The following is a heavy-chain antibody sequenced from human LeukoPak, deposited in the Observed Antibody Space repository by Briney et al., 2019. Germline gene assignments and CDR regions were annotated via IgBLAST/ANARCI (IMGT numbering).Heavy chain of an antibody. CDR1: GGSISSGSHF. J-gene: IGHJ4*02. V-gene: IGHV4-31*03. Sequence: PSETLSLTCSVYGGSISSGSHFWSWIRQLPGKGLEWLGYVDYSGTIYYNSSLEGRLTLSVDTSNNQFSLGLRSMTAADTAVYYCARGRLARIPYFDSWGQGALVAVSS. CDR3: ARGRLARIPYFDS. D-gene: IGHD6-19*01. CDR2: VDYSGTI.